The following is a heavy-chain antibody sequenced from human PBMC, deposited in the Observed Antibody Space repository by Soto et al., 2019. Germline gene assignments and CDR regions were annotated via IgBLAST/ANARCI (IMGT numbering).Heavy chain of an antibody. V-gene: IGHV4-34*01. CDR2: INHSGST. J-gene: IGHJ4*02. CDR3: ARGHVRLRSSSWSTSFDY. Sequence: PSETLSLTCAVYGGSFSGYYWSWIRQPPGKGLEWIGEINHSGSTNYNPSLKSRVTISVDTSKNQFSLKLSSVTAADTAVYYCARGHVRLRSSSWSTSFDYWGQGTLVTVSS. D-gene: IGHD6-13*01. CDR1: GGSFSGYY.